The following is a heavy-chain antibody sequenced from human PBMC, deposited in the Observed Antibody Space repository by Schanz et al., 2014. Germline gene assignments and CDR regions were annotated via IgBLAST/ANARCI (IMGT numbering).Heavy chain of an antibody. J-gene: IGHJ4*02. V-gene: IGHV1-18*01. Sequence: QVLLVQSGAEVKKPGASVKVSCKASGYTLTSSGFSWVRQAPGQGLEWMGWINGYNAHTNYAQKFQGRVTMTTDTSTSTVYMELRSLRSDDTAVYYCARDRDQWDGNFCDFWGQGTLVTVSS. D-gene: IGHD1-26*01. CDR2: INGYNAHT. CDR3: ARDRDQWDGNFCDF. CDR1: GYTLTSSG.